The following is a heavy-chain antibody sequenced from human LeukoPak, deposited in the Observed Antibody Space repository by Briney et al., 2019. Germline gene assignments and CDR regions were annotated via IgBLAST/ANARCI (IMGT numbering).Heavy chain of an antibody. D-gene: IGHD2-2*01. CDR1: GGSFSGYY. CDR3: ARGPAAMIGEDYYGMDV. V-gene: IGHV4-34*01. J-gene: IGHJ6*04. CDR2: INHSGST. Sequence: SETLSLTCAGYGGSFSGYYWSWIRQPPGKGLEWIGAINHSGSTNYNPSLKSRVTISVDTSKNQFSLKLSSATAADTAVYYCARGPAAMIGEDYYGMDVWGKGTTVTVSS.